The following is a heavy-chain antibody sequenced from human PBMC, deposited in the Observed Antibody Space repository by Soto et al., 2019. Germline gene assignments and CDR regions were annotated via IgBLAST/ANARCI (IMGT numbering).Heavy chain of an antibody. CDR3: AKAQGELPFDY. CDR1: GFTFSSYG. J-gene: IGHJ4*02. D-gene: IGHD1-26*01. V-gene: IGHV3-30*18. CDR2: ISYDGSNK. Sequence: QVQLVESGGGVVQPGRSLRLSCAASGFTFSSYGMHWVRQAPGKGLEWVAVISYDGSNKYYADSVKGRFTISRDNSKNTLYLQMNSLRAEDTDVYYCAKAQGELPFDYWGQGTLVTVSS.